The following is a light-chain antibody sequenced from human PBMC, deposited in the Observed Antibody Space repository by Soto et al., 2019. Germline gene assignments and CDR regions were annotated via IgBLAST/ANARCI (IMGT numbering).Light chain of an antibody. CDR3: QQYDGSLPYT. V-gene: IGKV3-20*01. CDR1: QSVRNSY. J-gene: IGKJ2*01. CDR2: GVS. Sequence: EMVLPQSPGTLSLSPGARVTLSCRASQSVRNSYLDWYQQKPVQAPRLLMYGVSALATDSPGRFSGSGSGTDFNLTIDRLEPEDFGVFYCQQYDGSLPYTFGQGTKLESK.